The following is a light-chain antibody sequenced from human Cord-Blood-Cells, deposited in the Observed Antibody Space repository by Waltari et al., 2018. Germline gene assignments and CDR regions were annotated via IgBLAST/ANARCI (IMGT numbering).Light chain of an antibody. Sequence: QSVLTQPPSASGTPGPRVTISCYGSSSNIGSNTATWYQQLPGTAPKLLIYSNNQRPSGVPDRFSGSKSGTSASLAISGLQSEDEADYYCAAWDDSLNGWVFGGGTKLTVL. CDR3: AAWDDSLNGWV. CDR2: SNN. CDR1: SSNIGSNT. V-gene: IGLV1-44*01. J-gene: IGLJ3*02.